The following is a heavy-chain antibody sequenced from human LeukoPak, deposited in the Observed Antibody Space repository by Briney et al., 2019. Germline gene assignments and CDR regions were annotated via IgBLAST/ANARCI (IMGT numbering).Heavy chain of an antibody. CDR2: INHSGST. D-gene: IGHD4-17*01. V-gene: IGHV4-38-2*02. CDR3: ARAPYGDYDPEYFQH. Sequence: SETLSLTCTVSGYSISSGYYWSWIRQPPGKGLEWIGEINHSGSTNYNPSLKSRVTISVDTSKNQFSLKLSSVTAADTAVYYCARAPYGDYDPEYFQHWGQGTLVTVSS. CDR1: GYSISSGYY. J-gene: IGHJ1*01.